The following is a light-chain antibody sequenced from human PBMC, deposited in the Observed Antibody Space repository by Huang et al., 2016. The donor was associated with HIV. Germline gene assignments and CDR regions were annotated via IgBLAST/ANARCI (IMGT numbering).Light chain of an antibody. CDR2: GAS. J-gene: IGKJ1*01. Sequence: EIVMTQSPATLSVSPGERATLSCRASQSFSSNLAWYQQKPGQAPRLLIYGASTRATGIPARFSRSGSGTEFTLTISSLQSEDFAVYYCQQYNNWPQTFGQGTKVEIK. V-gene: IGKV3-15*01. CDR1: QSFSSN. CDR3: QQYNNWPQT.